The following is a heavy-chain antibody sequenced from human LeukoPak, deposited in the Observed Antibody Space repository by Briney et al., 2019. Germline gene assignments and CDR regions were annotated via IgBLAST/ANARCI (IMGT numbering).Heavy chain of an antibody. CDR2: ISAYNGNT. CDR1: GYTFTSYG. J-gene: IGHJ6*02. V-gene: IGHV1-18*01. D-gene: IGHD5-12*01. CDR3: ARASNWKYGGYLDRDYYYYGMDV. Sequence: WASVKVSCKASGYTFTSYGISWVRQAPGQGLEWMGWISAYNGNTNYAQKLQGRVTMTTDTSTSTAYMELRSLRSDDTAVYYCARASNWKYGGYLDRDYYYYGMDVWGQGTTVTVSS.